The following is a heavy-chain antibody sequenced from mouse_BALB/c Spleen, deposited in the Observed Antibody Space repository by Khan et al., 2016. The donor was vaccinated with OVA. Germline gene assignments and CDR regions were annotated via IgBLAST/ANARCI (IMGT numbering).Heavy chain of an antibody. J-gene: IGHJ3*01. Sequence: QVQLQQSGAELVRPGTSLKVSCKASGYAFSDYLIEWLKQRPGQGLEWIGMINPGSGDTKFNEKFKAKAALTADKSSRTAYMQLSSLTSDDSAVYCCAISGYDFGAYWGQGTLVTVSA. V-gene: IGHV1-54*01. CDR3: AISGYDFGAY. D-gene: IGHD3-2*02. CDR2: INPGSGDT. CDR1: GYAFSDYL.